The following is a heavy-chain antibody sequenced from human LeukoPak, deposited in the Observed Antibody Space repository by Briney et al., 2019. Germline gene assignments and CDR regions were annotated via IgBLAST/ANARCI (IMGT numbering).Heavy chain of an antibody. CDR2: IYYSGST. J-gene: IGHJ6*04. CDR1: GGSFSGYY. Sequence: SETLSLTCAVYGGSFSGYYWSWIRQPPGKGLEWIGYIYYSGSTNYNPSLKSRVTISVDTSKNQFSLKLSSVTAADTAVYYCARYPDPNYEHYYYYYGMDVWGKGTTVTVSS. D-gene: IGHD3-3*01. V-gene: IGHV4-59*01. CDR3: ARYPDPNYEHYYYYYGMDV.